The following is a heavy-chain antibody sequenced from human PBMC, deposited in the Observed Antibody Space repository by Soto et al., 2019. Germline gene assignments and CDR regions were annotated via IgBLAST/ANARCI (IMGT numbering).Heavy chain of an antibody. V-gene: IGHV4-30-4*01. CDR1: GGSISSGDYY. J-gene: IGHJ4*02. CDR2: IYYSGST. CDR3: ARDLPLGFFDY. Sequence: SETLSLTCTVSGGSISSGDYYWSWIRQPPGKGLEWIGYIYYSGSTYYNPSLKSRVTISVDTSKNQFSLKLSSVTAADTAVYYCARDLPLGFFDYWGQGTLVTVSS.